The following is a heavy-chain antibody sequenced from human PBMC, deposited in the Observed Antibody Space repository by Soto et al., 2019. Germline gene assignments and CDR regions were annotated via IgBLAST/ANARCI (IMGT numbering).Heavy chain of an antibody. D-gene: IGHD6-6*01. CDR2: ISGSGGST. CDR3: AKAGSSSSANYYYYGMDV. CDR1: GFTFSSYA. Sequence: GGSLRLSCAASGFTFSSYAMSWVRQAPGKGLEWVSAISGSGGSTYYADSVKGRFTISRDNSKNTLYLQMNSLRAEDTAVYYCAKAGSSSSANYYYYGMDVWGQGTTVTVSS. V-gene: IGHV3-23*01. J-gene: IGHJ6*02.